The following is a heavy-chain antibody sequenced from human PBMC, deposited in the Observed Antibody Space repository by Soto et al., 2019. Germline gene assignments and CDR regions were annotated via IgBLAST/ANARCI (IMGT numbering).Heavy chain of an antibody. CDR3: ARDRGYSSSYNYYFYFGMDV. CDR2: INPNTGDT. Sequence: GASVKVSCKTSGYTFTGYYIHWVRQAPGQGLEWMGWINPNTGDTNYAQRFEDWVTMTRDTSISTAYMELRRLKSDDTAMYYCARDRGYSSSYNYYFYFGMDVWGQGTPVTVSS. CDR1: GYTFTGYY. D-gene: IGHD2-15*01. V-gene: IGHV1-2*04. J-gene: IGHJ6*02.